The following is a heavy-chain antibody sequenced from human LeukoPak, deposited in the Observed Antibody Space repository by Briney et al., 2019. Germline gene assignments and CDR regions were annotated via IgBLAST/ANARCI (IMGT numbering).Heavy chain of an antibody. Sequence: GGSLRLSCAASRLTVYSNYMHWVRQAPGKGLEGVSVIYTSGTTYYADSVKGRFTISRDDSKNTLYLQMNNLTAEDTAMYYCARDRTPHTLWLDPWGQGTLVTVSS. CDR2: IYTSGTT. J-gene: IGHJ5*02. CDR3: ARDRTPHTLWLDP. CDR1: RLTVYSNY. V-gene: IGHV3-53*01.